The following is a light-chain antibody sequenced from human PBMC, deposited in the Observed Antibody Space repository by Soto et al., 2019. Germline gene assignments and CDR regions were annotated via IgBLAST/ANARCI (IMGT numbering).Light chain of an antibody. CDR1: TSDVGTYKY. V-gene: IGLV2-14*03. CDR2: EVS. J-gene: IGLJ2*01. Sequence: QSALTQPASLSGSPGQSITISCTGTTSDVGTYKYVSWYQQHPGKAPKLIIYEVSNRPSGVSNRFSGSKSGNTASLTISGLQAEDEADYYCSSYTSRSTPVFGGVTQLTVL. CDR3: SSYTSRSTPV.